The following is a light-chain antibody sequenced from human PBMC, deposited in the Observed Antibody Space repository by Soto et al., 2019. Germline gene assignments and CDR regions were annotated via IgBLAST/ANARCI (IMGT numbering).Light chain of an antibody. CDR2: EVS. CDR1: SSDVGGYNY. V-gene: IGLV2-14*01. J-gene: IGLJ1*01. CDR3: SSYTSSSTLLYV. Sequence: QSALTQPASVSGSPGQSITISCTGTSSDVGGYNYVSWYQQHPGKAPKLMIYEVSNRPSGASNRFSGSKSGNTASLTISGLQAEDEAHYYCSSYTSSSTLLYVFGTVTKVTVL.